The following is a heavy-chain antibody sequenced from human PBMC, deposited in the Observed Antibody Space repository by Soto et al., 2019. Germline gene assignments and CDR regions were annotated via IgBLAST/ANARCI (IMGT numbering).Heavy chain of an antibody. Sequence: GGSLRLSCAASGFTFSSYGMHWVRQAPGKGLEWVAVISYDGSNKYYADSVKGRFTISRDNSKNTLYLQMNSLRAEDTAVYYCAKDPRAAAGTGRAYYYYGMDVWGQGTTVTVSS. J-gene: IGHJ6*02. CDR3: AKDPRAAAGTGRAYYYYGMDV. CDR1: GFTFSSYG. D-gene: IGHD6-13*01. V-gene: IGHV3-30*18. CDR2: ISYDGSNK.